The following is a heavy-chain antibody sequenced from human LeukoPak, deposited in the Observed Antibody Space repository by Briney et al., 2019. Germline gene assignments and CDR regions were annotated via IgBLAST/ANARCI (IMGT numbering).Heavy chain of an antibody. CDR2: INPSGGST. V-gene: IGHV1-46*01. CDR3: AEGSYRNWFDP. Sequence: GASVKVSCKESGYTFTSYYMHWVRQAPGQGLEWMGIINPSGGSTSYAQKFQGRVTMTRDTSTSTVYMELSSLRSEDTAVYYCAEGSYRNWFDPWGQGTLVTVSS. CDR1: GYTFTSYY. J-gene: IGHJ5*02. D-gene: IGHD3-10*01.